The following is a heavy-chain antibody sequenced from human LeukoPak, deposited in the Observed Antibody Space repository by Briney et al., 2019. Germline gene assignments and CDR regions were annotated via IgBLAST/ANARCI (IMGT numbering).Heavy chain of an antibody. CDR2: IKNDGSST. J-gene: IGHJ5*02. Sequence: PGGSLRLSCVASGFTFSSYWMHWVRQGPGKDLVWVSRIKNDGSSTSYADSVKGRFTISRDNAKNTLYLQMNSLRAEDTAVYYCTKSDWFDPWGQGTLVTVSS. CDR1: GFTFSSYW. CDR3: TKSDWFDP. V-gene: IGHV3-74*01.